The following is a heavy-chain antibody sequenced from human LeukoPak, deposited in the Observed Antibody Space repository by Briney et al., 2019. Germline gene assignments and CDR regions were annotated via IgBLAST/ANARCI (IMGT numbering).Heavy chain of an antibody. J-gene: IGHJ4*02. Sequence: SETLSLTCTVSGGSISSYYWSWIRQPPGKGLEWIGYIYYSGSTNYNPSLKSRVTISVDTSKNQFSLKLSSVTAANTAVYYCASFGYSSVLAFGYWGQGALVTVSS. CDR3: ASFGYSSVLAFGY. V-gene: IGHV4-59*08. CDR1: GGSISSYY. D-gene: IGHD6-19*01. CDR2: IYYSGST.